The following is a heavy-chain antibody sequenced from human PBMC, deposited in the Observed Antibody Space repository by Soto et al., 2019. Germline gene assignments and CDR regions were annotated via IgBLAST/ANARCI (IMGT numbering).Heavy chain of an antibody. D-gene: IGHD6-13*01. Sequence: PGGSLRLSCAASGFTFSSYAMSWVRQAPGKGLEWVSAISGSGGSTYYADSVKGRFTISRDNSKNTLYLQMNSLRAEDTAVYYCAKDFAPLTLLIAAATLYYFDYWGRGTLVTVSS. CDR1: GFTFSSYA. CDR2: ISGSGGST. J-gene: IGHJ4*02. CDR3: AKDFAPLTLLIAAATLYYFDY. V-gene: IGHV3-23*01.